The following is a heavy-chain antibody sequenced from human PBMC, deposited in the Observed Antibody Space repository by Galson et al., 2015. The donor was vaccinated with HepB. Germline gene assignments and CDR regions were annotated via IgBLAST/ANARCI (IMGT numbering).Heavy chain of an antibody. V-gene: IGHV3-21*01. J-gene: IGHJ4*02. CDR3: ARGGGDTIYGVVIVYFDY. Sequence: SLRLSCAASGFTFSSYSMNWVRQAPGKGLEWVSSISSSSSYIYYADSVKGQFTISRDNAKNSLYLQMNSLRAEDTAVYYCARGGGDTIYGVVIVYFDYWGQGTLVTVSS. CDR1: GFTFSSYS. D-gene: IGHD3-3*01. CDR2: ISSSSSYI.